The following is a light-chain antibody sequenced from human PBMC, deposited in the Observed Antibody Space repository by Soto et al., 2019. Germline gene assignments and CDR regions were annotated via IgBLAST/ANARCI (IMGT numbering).Light chain of an antibody. CDR2: GAS. J-gene: IGKJ1*01. CDR1: QSVSSSY. Sequence: EIVLTQSPGTLYLSPGERATLSCRASQSVSSSYLAWYQQKPGQAPRLLIYGASSSAIGIPDRCSVSGSGTDFTLTISRLAPENVEVYYCQQYGSSPWTFGQVTKVEIK. CDR3: QQYGSSPWT. V-gene: IGKV3-20*01.